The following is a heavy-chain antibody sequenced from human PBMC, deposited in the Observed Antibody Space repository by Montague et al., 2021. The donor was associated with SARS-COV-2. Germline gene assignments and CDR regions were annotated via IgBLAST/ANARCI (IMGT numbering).Heavy chain of an antibody. CDR2: IYHSGST. D-gene: IGHD5-18*01. CDR1: GGSISSSNW. CDR3: ARERAYSYDYYSMDV. Sequence: SETQSLTCAVSGGSISSSNWWSWVRQPPGKGLEWIGEIYHSGSTXXNPSLKSRVTISVDKSKNQFSLKLSSVTAADTAVYYCARERAYSYDYYSMDVWGQGTTVTVSS. V-gene: IGHV4-4*02. J-gene: IGHJ6*02.